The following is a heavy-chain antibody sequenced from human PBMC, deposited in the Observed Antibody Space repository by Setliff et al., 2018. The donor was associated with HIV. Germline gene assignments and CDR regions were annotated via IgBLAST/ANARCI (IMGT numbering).Heavy chain of an antibody. CDR2: IHYNGRT. Sequence: SETLSLTCTVSGDSITNDDYYWGWIRQPPGKGLEWIAIIHYNGRTYYDPSLKSRVTIFVDSVKGRFTISRDNAKNLMYLQMNSLRAEDTALYYCARQGRTWIVWGQGALVTVSS. V-gene: IGHV4-39*01. D-gene: IGHD3-10*01. CDR3: LRAEDTALYYCARQGRTWIV. J-gene: IGHJ4*02. CDR1: GDSITNDDYY.